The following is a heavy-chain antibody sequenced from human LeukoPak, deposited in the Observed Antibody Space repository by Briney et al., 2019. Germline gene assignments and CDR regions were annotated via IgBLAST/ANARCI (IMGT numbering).Heavy chain of an antibody. CDR1: GFTFSSYG. CDR3: AKERDTAMVTIDY. Sequence: GGSLRLSCAASGFTFSSYGMHWVRQAPGKGLEWVAFIRYDGSNKYYADSMKGRFTISRDNSKNTLYLQMNSLRAEDTAVYYCAKERDTAMVTIDYWGQGTLDTVSS. D-gene: IGHD5-18*01. J-gene: IGHJ4*02. CDR2: IRYDGSNK. V-gene: IGHV3-30*02.